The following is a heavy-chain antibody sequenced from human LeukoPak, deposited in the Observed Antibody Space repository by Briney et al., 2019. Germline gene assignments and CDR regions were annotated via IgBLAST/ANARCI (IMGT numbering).Heavy chain of an antibody. CDR1: GFTFSSYS. CDR3: AKDPLVLMVYANWFDP. D-gene: IGHD2-8*01. Sequence: PGGSLRLSCAASGFTFSSYSMNWVRQAPGKGLEWVSYISSSSSTIYYADSVKGRFTISRDNSKNTLYLQMNSLRAEDTAVYYCAKDPLVLMVYANWFDPWGQGTLVTVSS. CDR2: ISSSSSTI. V-gene: IGHV3-48*01. J-gene: IGHJ5*02.